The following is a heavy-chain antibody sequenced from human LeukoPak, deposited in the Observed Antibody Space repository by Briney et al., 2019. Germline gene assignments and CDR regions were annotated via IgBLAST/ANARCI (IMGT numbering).Heavy chain of an antibody. Sequence: NPSETLSLTCTVSGGSISSYYWSWIRQPPGKGLEWIGYIYYSGSTNYNPSLKSRVTISVDTSKNQFSLELSSVTAADTAVYYCARQKHSNYVDYWGQGTLVTVSS. J-gene: IGHJ4*02. CDR1: GGSISSYY. V-gene: IGHV4-59*08. CDR3: ARQKHSNYVDY. CDR2: IYYSGST. D-gene: IGHD4-11*01.